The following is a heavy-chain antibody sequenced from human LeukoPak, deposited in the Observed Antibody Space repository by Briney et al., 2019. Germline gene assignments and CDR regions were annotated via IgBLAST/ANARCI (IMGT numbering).Heavy chain of an antibody. CDR3: VRAIAAAASY. CDR2: ISSTSNYV. CDR1: GFTFSDYT. J-gene: IGHJ4*02. Sequence: AGGSLRLSCAASGFTFSDYTMNWVRQAPGKGLEWVSSISSTSNYVYYADSVRGRFTISRDNAKNSLYLQMNSLRAEDTAVYYCVRAIAAAASYWGQGTLVTVSS. D-gene: IGHD6-13*01. V-gene: IGHV3-21*01.